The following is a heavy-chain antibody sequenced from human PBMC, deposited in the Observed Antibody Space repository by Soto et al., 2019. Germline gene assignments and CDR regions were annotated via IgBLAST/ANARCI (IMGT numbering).Heavy chain of an antibody. CDR1: GYTFTSYG. CDR3: ARDIVVVVAATGNNWFDP. CDR2: ISAYNGNT. J-gene: IGHJ5*02. Sequence: GASVKVSCKASGYTFTSYGISWVRQAPGQGLEWMGWISAYNGNTNYAQKLQGRVTMTTDTSTSTAYMELRSLRSDDTAVYYCARDIVVVVAATGNNWFDPWGQGTLVTVSS. D-gene: IGHD2-15*01. V-gene: IGHV1-18*04.